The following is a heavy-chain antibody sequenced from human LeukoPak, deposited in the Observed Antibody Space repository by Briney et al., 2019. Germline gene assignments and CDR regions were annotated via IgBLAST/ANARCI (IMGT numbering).Heavy chain of an antibody. Sequence: TSETLSLTCAVYGGSFSGYYWSWIRQPPGKGLEWIGEINHSGSTNYNPSLKSRVTISVDTSKNQFSLKLSSVTAADTAVYYCARGVGATVAPLDPWGQGTLVTVSS. CDR1: GGSFSGYY. J-gene: IGHJ5*02. V-gene: IGHV4-34*01. CDR2: INHSGST. CDR3: ARGVGATVAPLDP. D-gene: IGHD1-26*01.